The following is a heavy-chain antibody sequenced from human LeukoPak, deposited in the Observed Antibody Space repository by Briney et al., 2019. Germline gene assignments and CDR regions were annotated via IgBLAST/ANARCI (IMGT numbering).Heavy chain of an antibody. Sequence: GGSLRLSCAASGFTFSSYAMHWVRQAPGKGLEWVTIISSGGSFKFYADSVKGRFTISRDNSKNTLYLEMKSLRAEDTAVYSCARDRPSTVFGVADYYYMDVWGKGTTVTVSS. CDR3: ARDRPSTVFGVADYYYMDV. V-gene: IGHV3-30*04. J-gene: IGHJ6*03. CDR1: GFTFSSYA. D-gene: IGHD3-3*01. CDR2: ISSGGSFK.